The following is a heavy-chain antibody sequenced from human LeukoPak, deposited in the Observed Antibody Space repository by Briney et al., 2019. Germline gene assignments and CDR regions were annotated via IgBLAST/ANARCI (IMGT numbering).Heavy chain of an antibody. CDR2: INDSGSV. V-gene: IGHV4-34*01. CDR3: ARRLVDSGASQVSDD. J-gene: IGHJ4*02. Sequence: PSETLSLTRAVYSGSFSGYYWSWIRHPPGKGLEWIGEINDSGSVNCNPSLKNRVTLSVDTSKNQFSLRLSSVAAADTAVYYCARRLVDSGASQVSDDWGQGTLVTVSS. D-gene: IGHD2-15*01. CDR1: SGSFSGYY.